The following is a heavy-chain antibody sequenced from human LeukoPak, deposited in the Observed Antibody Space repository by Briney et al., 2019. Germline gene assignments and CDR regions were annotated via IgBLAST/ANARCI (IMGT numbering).Heavy chain of an antibody. CDR2: ISWNSGSI. CDR3: AKGSSGYYNPFDY. Sequence: GRSLRLSCAASGFTFDDYAMHWVRQAPGKGLEWVSGISWNSGSIGYADSVKGRFTISRDNAKNSLYLQMNSLRAEDTALYYCAKGSSGYYNPFDYWGQGTLVTVSS. D-gene: IGHD3-22*01. V-gene: IGHV3-9*01. CDR1: GFTFDDYA. J-gene: IGHJ4*02.